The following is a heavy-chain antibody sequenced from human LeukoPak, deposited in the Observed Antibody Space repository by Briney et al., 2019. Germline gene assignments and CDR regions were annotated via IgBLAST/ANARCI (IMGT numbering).Heavy chain of an antibody. V-gene: IGHV3-23*01. D-gene: IGHD6-19*01. J-gene: IGHJ4*02. Sequence: PGGSLRLSXAASGFTFSSYAMSWVRQAPGKGLEWVSAISGSGGSTYYADSVKGRFTISRDNSKSTLYLQMNSLRAEDTAVYYCAKSVVAVAVNLDYWGQGTLVTVSS. CDR2: ISGSGGST. CDR1: GFTFSSYA. CDR3: AKSVVAVAVNLDY.